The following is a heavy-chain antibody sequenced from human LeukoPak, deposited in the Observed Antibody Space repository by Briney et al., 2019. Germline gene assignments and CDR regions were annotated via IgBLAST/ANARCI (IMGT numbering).Heavy chain of an antibody. J-gene: IGHJ4*02. CDR1: GGSFSGYY. D-gene: IGHD3-10*01. Sequence: SETLALTCAVYGGSFSGYYWSWIRQPPGKGLEWIGEINHSGSTNYNPSLKSRVTISIDTSKNQFSLKLSSVTAADTAVYYCAREAPMVRGSAVYYFDYWGQGILVTVSS. CDR2: INHSGST. V-gene: IGHV4-34*01. CDR3: AREAPMVRGSAVYYFDY.